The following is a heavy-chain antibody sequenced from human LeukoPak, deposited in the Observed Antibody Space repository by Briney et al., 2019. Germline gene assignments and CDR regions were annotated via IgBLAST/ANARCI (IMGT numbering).Heavy chain of an antibody. Sequence: SVKVSCKASGYIFTSYGISWVRQAPGQGLEWMGGIIPIFGTANYAQKFQGRVTITTDESTSTAYMELSSLRSEDTAVYYCASGEKTGTDAFDIWGQGTMVTVSS. V-gene: IGHV1-69*05. CDR1: GYIFTSYG. CDR3: ASGEKTGTDAFDI. CDR2: IIPIFGTA. D-gene: IGHD1-1*01. J-gene: IGHJ3*02.